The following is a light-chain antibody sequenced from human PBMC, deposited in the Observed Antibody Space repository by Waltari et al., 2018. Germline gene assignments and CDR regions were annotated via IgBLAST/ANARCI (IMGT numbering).Light chain of an antibody. CDR2: GAS. CDR3: NQNLKCPWT. Sequence: DIVMTQSPDSLAVSLGERATINCKSSQSVLFSPNNKDFVAWHQQKPGRPPKLLIYGASTGIPGSPPRFRSRGSGKNSTPPTSGRQVENVAFYTGNQNLKCPWTFGRGPRWRSN. J-gene: IGKJ1*01. CDR1: QSVLFSPNNKDF. V-gene: IGKV4-1*01.